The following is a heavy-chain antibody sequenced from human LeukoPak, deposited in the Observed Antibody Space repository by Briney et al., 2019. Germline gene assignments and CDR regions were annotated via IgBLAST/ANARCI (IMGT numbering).Heavy chain of an antibody. CDR1: GFTFNNYA. J-gene: IGHJ4*02. CDR3: TRGSPVVYFDF. V-gene: IGHV3-23*01. CDR2: ITGSGAST. Sequence: GGSLRLSCTASGFTFNNYAMTWVRQAPGKGLEWVSAITGSGASTNYADSVKGRFTISRDNSKNTLYMQMNSLRAEDTAVYYCTRGSPVVYFDFWGQGTLVTVSS.